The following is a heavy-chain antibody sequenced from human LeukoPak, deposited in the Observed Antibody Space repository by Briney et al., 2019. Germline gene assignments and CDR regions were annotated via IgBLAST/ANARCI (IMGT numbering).Heavy chain of an antibody. CDR2: INPNSGGT. CDR1: GYTFTGYY. D-gene: IGHD2-2*01. V-gene: IGHV1-2*02. CDR3: AREAGSIVVVPAAIPYYYYGMDV. Sequence: ASVKVSCKASGYTFTGYYMHWVRQAPGQGLEWMGWINPNSGGTNYAQKFQGRVTMTRDTSISTAYMELSRLRSDDTAVYYCAREAGSIVVVPAAIPYYYYGMDVWGQGTTVTVSS. J-gene: IGHJ6*02.